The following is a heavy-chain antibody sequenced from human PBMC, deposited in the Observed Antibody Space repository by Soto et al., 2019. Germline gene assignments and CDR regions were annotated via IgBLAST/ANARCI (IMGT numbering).Heavy chain of an antibody. CDR1: GGSISSSSYY. D-gene: IGHD3-10*01. Sequence: SETLSLTCTVSGGSISSSSYYWGWIRQPPGKGLEWIGSIYYSGSTYYNPSLKSRVTISVDTSKNQFSLKLSSVTAADTAVYYCAGHKYGSGSYYNAYDAFDIWGQGTMVTVSS. CDR2: IYYSGST. CDR3: AGHKYGSGSYYNAYDAFDI. J-gene: IGHJ3*02. V-gene: IGHV4-39*01.